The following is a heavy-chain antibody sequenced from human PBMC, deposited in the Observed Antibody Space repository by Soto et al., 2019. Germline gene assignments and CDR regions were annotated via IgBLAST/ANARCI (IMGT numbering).Heavy chain of an antibody. CDR2: ISGSGGST. V-gene: IGHV3-23*01. J-gene: IGHJ4*02. CDR1: GFTFSSYA. Sequence: GGSLRLSCAASGFTFSSYAMSWVRQAPGKGLEWVSAISGSGGSTYYADSVKGRFTISRDNSKNTLYLQMNSLRAEDTAVYYCAKAISIVVVPAAHDYWGQGTLVTVSS. D-gene: IGHD2-2*01. CDR3: AKAISIVVVPAAHDY.